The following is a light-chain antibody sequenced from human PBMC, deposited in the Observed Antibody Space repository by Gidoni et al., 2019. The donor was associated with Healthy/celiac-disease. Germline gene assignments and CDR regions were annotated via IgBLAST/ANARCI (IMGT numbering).Light chain of an antibody. Sequence: QSALTQPASVSGSPGQSITISCTGTSSDVGGYNYVSWYQQHPGKAPKLMIYEVSNRPSGFSNRFSGSKSGNTASLTISGLQAEDEADYYCSSYTSSSTFEVFGGGTKLTVL. J-gene: IGLJ3*02. V-gene: IGLV2-14*01. CDR1: SSDVGGYNY. CDR2: EVS. CDR3: SSYTSSSTFEV.